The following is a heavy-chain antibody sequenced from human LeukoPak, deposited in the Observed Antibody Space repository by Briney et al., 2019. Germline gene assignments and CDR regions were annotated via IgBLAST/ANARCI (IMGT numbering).Heavy chain of an antibody. D-gene: IGHD3-3*01. CDR1: GYTFTSYG. CDR2: ISAYNGNT. V-gene: IGHV1-18*01. Sequence: ASVKVSCKASGYTFTSYGISWVLQAPGQGLEWMGWISAYNGNTNYAQKLQGRVTMTTDTSTSTAYMELRSLRSDDTAVYYCARDRGYFWSGSSPFDYWGQGTLVTVSS. CDR3: ARDRGYFWSGSSPFDY. J-gene: IGHJ4*02.